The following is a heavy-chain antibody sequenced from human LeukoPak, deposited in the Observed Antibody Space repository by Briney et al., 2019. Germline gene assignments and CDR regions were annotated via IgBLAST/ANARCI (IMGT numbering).Heavy chain of an antibody. D-gene: IGHD3-10*01. Sequence: GGSLRLSCAASGFTFSSYGMHWVRQAPGKGLEWVAVIWYDGSNKYYADSVKGRFTISRDNSKNTLYLQMNSLRAEDTAVYYCARGSRGGDGYYFDYWGQGTLVTGSS. V-gene: IGHV3-33*01. CDR1: GFTFSSYG. J-gene: IGHJ4*02. CDR3: ARGSRGGDGYYFDY. CDR2: IWYDGSNK.